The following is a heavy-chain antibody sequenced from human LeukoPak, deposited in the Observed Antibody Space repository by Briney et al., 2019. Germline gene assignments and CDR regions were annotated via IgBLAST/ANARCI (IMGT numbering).Heavy chain of an antibody. V-gene: IGHV3-74*01. CDR1: GFTFSRFW. CDR3: ARDRSIAGPTTADY. CDR2: INTDGSDT. Sequence: GGSLRLSCAASGFTFSRFWMHWVRQAPGKGLVWVSRINTDGSDTIYADSVKGRFTISRDNAKNTLYLQMNSLRAEDTAVYYCARDRSIAGPTTADYWGQGTLVTVSS. D-gene: IGHD1-26*01. J-gene: IGHJ4*02.